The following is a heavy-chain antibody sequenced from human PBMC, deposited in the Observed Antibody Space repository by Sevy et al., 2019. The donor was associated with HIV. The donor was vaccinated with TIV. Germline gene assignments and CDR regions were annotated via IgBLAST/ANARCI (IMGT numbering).Heavy chain of an antibody. CDR1: GFTFSSYA. D-gene: IGHD6-19*01. J-gene: IGHJ4*02. CDR3: AKDLNIAVAGGGGY. CDR2: ISGSGGST. V-gene: IGHV3-23*01. Sequence: GGSLRLSCAASGFTFSSYAMSWVRQAPGKGLEWVSAISGSGGSTYYADSVKGRFTISRDNSKNTLYLQMNSLRAEDTAVYYCAKDLNIAVAGGGGYWGQGTLVTVSS.